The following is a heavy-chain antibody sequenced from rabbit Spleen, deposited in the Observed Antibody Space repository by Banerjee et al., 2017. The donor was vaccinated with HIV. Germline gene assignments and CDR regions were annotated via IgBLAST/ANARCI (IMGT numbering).Heavy chain of an antibody. D-gene: IGHD8-1*01. J-gene: IGHJ6*01. CDR1: GFSFSSSYW. V-gene: IGHV1S40*01. CDR3: ARDTASSFSSYGMDL. Sequence: QSLEESGGGLVKPGASLTLTCTASGFSFSSSYWICWVRQAPGKGLEWIACIDAGSSGFTYFATWAEGRFTISKTSSTTVTLEMTRLTAADTATYFCARDTASSFSSYGMDLWGPGTLVTVS. CDR2: IDAGSSGFT.